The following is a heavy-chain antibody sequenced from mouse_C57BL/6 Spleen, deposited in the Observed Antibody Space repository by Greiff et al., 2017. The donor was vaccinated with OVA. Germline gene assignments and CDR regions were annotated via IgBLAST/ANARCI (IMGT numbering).Heavy chain of an antibody. V-gene: IGHV5-17*01. D-gene: IGHD2-1*01. Sequence: EVQRVESGGGLVKPGGSLKLSCAASGFTFSDYGMHWVRQAPEQGLEWVAYISSGSSTIYYADKVKGRFTISRDNAKNTLFLQMTSLRSEDTAMYYCARLGGNPYFDYWGQGTTLTVSS. CDR1: GFTFSDYG. CDR3: ARLGGNPYFDY. CDR2: ISSGSSTI. J-gene: IGHJ2*01.